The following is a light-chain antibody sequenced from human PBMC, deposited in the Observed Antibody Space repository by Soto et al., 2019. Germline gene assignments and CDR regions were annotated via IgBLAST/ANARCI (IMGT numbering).Light chain of an antibody. Sequence: DIQMTQSPSSLSASVGDRVTITCRASQDIANYLAWYQQKPGKVPKLLIYDAITLQSGVPSRFSGSGSGTDFTLTISSLQPEDVATYYCQKYYNAPRTFGQGTKV. CDR2: DAI. V-gene: IGKV1-27*01. CDR3: QKYYNAPRT. CDR1: QDIANY. J-gene: IGKJ1*01.